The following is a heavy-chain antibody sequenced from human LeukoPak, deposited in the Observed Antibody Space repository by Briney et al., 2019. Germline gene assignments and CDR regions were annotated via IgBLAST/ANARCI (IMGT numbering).Heavy chain of an antibody. V-gene: IGHV4-39*01. CDR2: IYYSGGT. D-gene: IGHD3-3*01. CDR1: GGSISSSSYY. J-gene: IGHJ4*02. CDR3: ASQVTIFGVVPLYYFDY. Sequence: SETLSLTCTVSGGSISSSSYYWGWIRQPPGKGLEWIGSIYYSGGTYYNPSLKSRVTISVDTSKNQFSLKLSSVTAADTAVYYCASQVTIFGVVPLYYFDYWGQGTLVTVSS.